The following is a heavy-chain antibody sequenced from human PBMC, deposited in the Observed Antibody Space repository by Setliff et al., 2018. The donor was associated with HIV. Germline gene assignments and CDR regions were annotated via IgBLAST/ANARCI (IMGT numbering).Heavy chain of an antibody. CDR2: INESGTT. CDR1: GGSFSGNY. D-gene: IGHD3-22*01. Sequence: SETLSLTCAVYGGSFSGNYWSWTRQPPGKGLEWIGEINESGTTNYNPSLDSRLFISVDTSKAHFSLKLNSVTAADTAVYYCARGRQGPYYYDSSGFSRGRYFDYWGQGTLVTVSS. CDR3: ARGRQGPYYYDSSGFSRGRYFDY. V-gene: IGHV4-34*01. J-gene: IGHJ4*02.